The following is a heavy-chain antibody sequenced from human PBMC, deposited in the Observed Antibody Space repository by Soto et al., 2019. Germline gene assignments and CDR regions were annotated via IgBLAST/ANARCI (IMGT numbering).Heavy chain of an antibody. V-gene: IGHV4-39*01. CDR2: IYYSGST. CDR3: ARRLAAAGIYYYYYGMDV. Sequence: QLQLQESGPGLVKPSETLSLTCTVSGGSISSSSYYWGWIRQPPGKGLEWIGSIYYSGSTYYNPSLKSRVTISVDTSKNQFSLKLSSVTAADTAVYYCARRLAAAGIYYYYYGMDVWGQGTTVTVSS. D-gene: IGHD6-13*01. J-gene: IGHJ6*02. CDR1: GGSISSSSYY.